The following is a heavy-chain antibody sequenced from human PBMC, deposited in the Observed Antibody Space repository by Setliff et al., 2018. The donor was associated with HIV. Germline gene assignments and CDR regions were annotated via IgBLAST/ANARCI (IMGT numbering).Heavy chain of an antibody. Sequence: PSETLSLTCTVSGGSISSSSYYWGWIRQPPGKGLEWIGSIYYSGSTNYNPSLKSRITMSVDTSKSQFSLKLTSVTAADTAVYYCARGAYYYDRRGFDFWGQGTLVTVSS. CDR3: ARGAYYYDRRGFDF. J-gene: IGHJ4*02. CDR1: GGSISSSSYY. V-gene: IGHV4-39*07. CDR2: IYYSGST. D-gene: IGHD3-22*01.